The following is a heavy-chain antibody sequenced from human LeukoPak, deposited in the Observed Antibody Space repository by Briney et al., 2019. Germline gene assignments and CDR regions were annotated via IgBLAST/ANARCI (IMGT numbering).Heavy chain of an antibody. J-gene: IGHJ4*02. CDR1: GGSISNGDYY. V-gene: IGHV4-30-4*08. D-gene: IGHD6-13*01. CDR3: AREPGSSSWFDY. CDR2: IYYGGSA. Sequence: KPSETLSLTCNVSGGSISNGDYYWSWIRQPPGKGLEWIGYIYYGGSAYYSPSLKSRVTISVDTSKNQFSLNLTSMTAADTAVYYCAREPGSSSWFDYWGQGTLSPSPQ.